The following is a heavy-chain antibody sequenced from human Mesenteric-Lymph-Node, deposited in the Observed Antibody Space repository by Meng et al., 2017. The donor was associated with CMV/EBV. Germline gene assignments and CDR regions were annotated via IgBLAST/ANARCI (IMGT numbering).Heavy chain of an antibody. CDR3: AKAYFDFWSGDPR. V-gene: IGHV3-30*02. J-gene: IGHJ4*02. CDR2: IRYDGSNK. CDR1: GFTFSSYG. Sequence: GESLKISCAASGFTFSSYGMHWVRQAPGKGLEWVAFIRYDGSNKYYADSVKGRFTISRDNSKNTLYLQMNSLRAEDTAVYYCAKAYFDFWSGDPRWGQGTLVTVSS. D-gene: IGHD3-3*01.